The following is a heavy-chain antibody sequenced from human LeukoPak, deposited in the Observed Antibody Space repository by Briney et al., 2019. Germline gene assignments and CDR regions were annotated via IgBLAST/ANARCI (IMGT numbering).Heavy chain of an antibody. V-gene: IGHV5-51*01. CDR3: ARRFCSGGSCYNWLDP. D-gene: IGHD2-15*01. J-gene: IGHJ5*02. CDR1: GYSFTSYW. CDR2: IYPGDSDT. Sequence: GESLKISCKGSGYSFTSYWIGWVRQMPGKGLEWMGIIYPGDSDTRYSPSFQGQVTIPADKSISTAYLQWSSLKASDTAMYYCARRFCSGGSCYNWLDPWGQGTLVTVSS.